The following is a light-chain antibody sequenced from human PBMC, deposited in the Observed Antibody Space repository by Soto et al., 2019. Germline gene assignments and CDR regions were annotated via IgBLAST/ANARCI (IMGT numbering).Light chain of an antibody. Sequence: QSVLTQPASVSGSPGESITISCTGTSSDVGLYDYVSWYQQHPGKAPQLMIYEVSNRPSGVSNRFSASKSANTASLFISGLQAEDEADYYCSSYTSDSSYVFGYGKKLTVL. J-gene: IGLJ1*01. CDR1: SSDVGLYDY. V-gene: IGLV2-14*01. CDR3: SSYTSDSSYV. CDR2: EVS.